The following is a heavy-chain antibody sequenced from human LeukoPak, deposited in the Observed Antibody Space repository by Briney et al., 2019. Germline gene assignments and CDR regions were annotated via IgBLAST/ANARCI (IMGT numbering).Heavy chain of an antibody. V-gene: IGHV3-9*01. CDR1: GFTLDDYA. CDR2: ISWNSGSI. CDR3: AAPTLDAFDI. Sequence: GGCLRLSCAASGFTLDDYAVHWVRHAPGKGLEWVSGISWNSGSIGYADSVKGRFTISRDNAKNSLYLQMNSLRAEDTALYYCAAPTLDAFDIWGQGTMVTVSS. J-gene: IGHJ3*02.